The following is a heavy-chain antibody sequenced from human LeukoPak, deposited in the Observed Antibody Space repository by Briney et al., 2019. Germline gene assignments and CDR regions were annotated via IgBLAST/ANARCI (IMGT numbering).Heavy chain of an antibody. CDR3: ATATQPRGYFLH. CDR2: ISVNNGGT. J-gene: IGHJ1*01. D-gene: IGHD2-2*01. V-gene: IGHV1-18*04. Sequence: ASVKVSCKASRYTFTGYHIHWVRQAPGQSLEWMGWISVNNGGTNYAQSFQDRVTLTRDTSTNTAYLELRSLRSDDTAIIYCATATQPRGYFLHWGQGTLVTVSS. CDR1: RYTFTGYH.